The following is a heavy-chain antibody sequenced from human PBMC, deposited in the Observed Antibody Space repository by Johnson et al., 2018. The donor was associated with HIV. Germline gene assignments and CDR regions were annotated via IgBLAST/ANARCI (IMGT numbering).Heavy chain of an antibody. Sequence: QVQLVESGGGVARPGGSLRLSCAASGFTFSSYGMNWVRQAPGKGLEWVAVISYDVSDKYYVDSVKGRFTISRDNSKNTLYLQMNSLRAEDTAVYYCAKAPEAGGWGASDIWGRGTMVTDSS. V-gene: IGHV3-30*18. CDR3: AKAPEAGGWGASDI. CDR1: GFTFSSYG. CDR2: ISYDVSDK. D-gene: IGHD1-26*01. J-gene: IGHJ3*02.